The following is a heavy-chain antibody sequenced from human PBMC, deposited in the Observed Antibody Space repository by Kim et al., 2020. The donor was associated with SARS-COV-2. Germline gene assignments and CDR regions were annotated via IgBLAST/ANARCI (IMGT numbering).Heavy chain of an antibody. CDR2: IYPGDSDT. CDR3: ARRRAVRGVIIKLDASPFDY. J-gene: IGHJ4*02. V-gene: IGHV5-51*01. CDR1: GYSFTSYW. Sequence: GESLKISCKGSGYSFTSYWIGWVRQMPGKGLEWMGIIYPGDSDTRYSPSFQGQVTISADKSISTAYLQWSSLKASDTAMYYCARRRAVRGVIIKLDASPFDYWGQGTLVTVSS. D-gene: IGHD3-10*01.